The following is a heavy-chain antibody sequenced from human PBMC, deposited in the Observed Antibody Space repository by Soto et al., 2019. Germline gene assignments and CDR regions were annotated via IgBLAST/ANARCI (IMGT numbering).Heavy chain of an antibody. J-gene: IGHJ4*02. V-gene: IGHV3-9*01. CDR2: ISWNSGSI. CDR1: GFTFDDYA. D-gene: IGHD3-3*01. Sequence: GGSLRLSCAASGFTFDDYAMHWVRQAPGKGLEWVSGISWNSGSIGYADPVKGRFTISRDNAKNSLYLQMNSLRAEDTALYYCAKAGGTIFGVVIPNPIDYWGQGTLVTVSS. CDR3: AKAGGTIFGVVIPNPIDY.